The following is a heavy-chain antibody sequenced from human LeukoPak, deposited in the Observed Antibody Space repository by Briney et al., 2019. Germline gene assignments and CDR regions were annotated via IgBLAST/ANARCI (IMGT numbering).Heavy chain of an antibody. CDR3: AKDRYDILTAPYYFDY. Sequence: PGGSLRLSCAASGFTFSSYAMSWVRQAPGKGLEWVSAISGSGGSTYYADSVKGRFTISRDNPKNTLYLQMNSLRAEDTAVYYCAKDRYDILTAPYYFDYWGQGTLVTVSS. CDR2: ISGSGGST. V-gene: IGHV3-23*01. J-gene: IGHJ4*02. D-gene: IGHD3-9*01. CDR1: GFTFSSYA.